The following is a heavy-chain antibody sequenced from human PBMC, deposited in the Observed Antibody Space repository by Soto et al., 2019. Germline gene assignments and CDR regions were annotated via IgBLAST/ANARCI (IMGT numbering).Heavy chain of an antibody. J-gene: IGHJ3*02. CDR1: GGSISSYY. CDR2: IYYSGST. D-gene: IGHD3-10*01. V-gene: IGHV4-59*01. CDR3: ARERDTMVRGVRGAFDI. Sequence: PSETLSLTCTVSGGSISSYYWSWIRQPPGKGLEWIGYIYYSGSTNYNPSLKSRVTISVDTSKNQFSLKLSSVTAADTAVYYCARERDTMVRGVRGAFDIWGQGTMVTVS.